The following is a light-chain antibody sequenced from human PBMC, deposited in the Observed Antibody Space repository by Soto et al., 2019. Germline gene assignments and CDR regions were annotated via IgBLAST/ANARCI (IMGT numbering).Light chain of an antibody. CDR1: SSDISDNKY. V-gene: IGLV2-8*01. CDR2: EVN. Sequence: QSALTLPPSAARSPRQSVTISCTRTSSDISDNKYVSWFQQHPGKAPKVLIYEVNKRASGVPDRFSGSKSGNTASLTVSGLRADDEADYYCNSYVGSNNYVFGTGTKVTAL. CDR3: NSYVGSNNYV. J-gene: IGLJ1*01.